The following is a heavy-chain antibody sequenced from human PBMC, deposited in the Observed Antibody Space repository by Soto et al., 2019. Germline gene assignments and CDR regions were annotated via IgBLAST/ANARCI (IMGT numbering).Heavy chain of an antibody. CDR3: AGADVRCDGGRCYVVPLEV. V-gene: IGHV3-23*01. Sequence: GGSLRLSCAASGFIFSNYAMSWVRQAPGKGLEWVSAISDSGGSTYYAGSVKGRFTISRDTSENTVHLQMDSLRAEDTAVYYCAGADVRCDGGRCYVVPLEVCGKENTVIAAS. CDR1: GFIFSNYA. CDR2: ISDSGGST. J-gene: IGHJ6*01. D-gene: IGHD2-15*01.